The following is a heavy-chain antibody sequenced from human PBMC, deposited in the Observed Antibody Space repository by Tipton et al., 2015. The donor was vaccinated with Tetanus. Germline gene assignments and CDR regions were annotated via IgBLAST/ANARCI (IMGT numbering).Heavy chain of an antibody. CDR1: GFTFDSYP. CDR2: SYSGGSYA. D-gene: IGHD4-23*01. V-gene: IGHV3-23*03. Sequence: GSLKLSCAASGFTFDSYPMNWVRQAPGKGLEWVSVSYSGGSYAYYADSVKGRFTTSRDDSKNTLYLHMTSLRVEDTAVYYCDCRGNHYYEIGNSSQAHAFDIWGQGTMVIVSS. CDR3: DCRGNHYYEIGNSSQAHAFDI. J-gene: IGHJ3*02.